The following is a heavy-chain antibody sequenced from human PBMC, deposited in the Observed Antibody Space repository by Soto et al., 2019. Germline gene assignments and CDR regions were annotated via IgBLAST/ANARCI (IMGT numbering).Heavy chain of an antibody. CDR1: GGSFSGYY. J-gene: IGHJ5*02. Sequence: SETLSLTCAVYGGSFSGYYWSWIRQPPGKGLEWIGEINHSGSTNYNPSLKSRVTISVDTSKNQFSLKLSSVTAADTAVYYCAREYSSSADNWFDPWGQGTLVTVSS. CDR3: AREYSSSADNWFDP. V-gene: IGHV4-34*01. CDR2: INHSGST. D-gene: IGHD6-6*01.